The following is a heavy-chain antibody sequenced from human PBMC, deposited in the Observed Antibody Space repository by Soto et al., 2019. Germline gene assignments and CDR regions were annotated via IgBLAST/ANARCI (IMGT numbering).Heavy chain of an antibody. D-gene: IGHD1-7*01. CDR3: ARRDWNFRGYYFDY. V-gene: IGHV4-39*01. Sequence: SETLSLTCNVSGYSISSTGYYWGWVRQPPGKALEWIASIYYSGDTYYNPSFQSRVTMSVDTSKNQFSLDLSSVTAADTAVYFSARRDWNFRGYYFDYWGQGTLVTVSS. CDR2: IYYSGDT. CDR1: GYSISSTGYY. J-gene: IGHJ4*02.